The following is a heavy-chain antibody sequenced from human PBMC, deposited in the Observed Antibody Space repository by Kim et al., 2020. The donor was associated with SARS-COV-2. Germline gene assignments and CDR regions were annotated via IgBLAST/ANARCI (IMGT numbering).Heavy chain of an antibody. J-gene: IGHJ6*02. Sequence: SVKGRITISRDNAKNSLYRQMSGLRDEDTAVYYCARFELPGGYYYYGVDVWGQGTTVTVSS. CDR3: ARFELPGGYYYYGVDV. V-gene: IGHV3-48*02. D-gene: IGHD1-7*01.